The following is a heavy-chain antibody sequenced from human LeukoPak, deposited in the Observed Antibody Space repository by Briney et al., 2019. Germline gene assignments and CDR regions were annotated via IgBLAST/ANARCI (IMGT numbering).Heavy chain of an antibody. CDR3: AKSRRVGDILTGYYTGSGWFDP. V-gene: IGHV3-23*01. Sequence: GGSLRLSCAASGFTFSSYAMSWVRQARGKGLEWVSAISGSGGSTYNGDSVKGRFTISRDNSKNTLYLQMNSLRAEDTAVYYCAKSRRVGDILTGYYTGSGWFDPWGQGTLVTVSS. CDR2: ISGSGGST. CDR1: GFTFSSYA. J-gene: IGHJ5*02. D-gene: IGHD3-9*01.